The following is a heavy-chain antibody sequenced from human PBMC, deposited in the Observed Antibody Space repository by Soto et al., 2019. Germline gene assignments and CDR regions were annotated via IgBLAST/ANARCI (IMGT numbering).Heavy chain of an antibody. V-gene: IGHV4-59*01. J-gene: IGHJ2*01. CDR1: GGSMSSYY. CDR2: IYYSGSP. CDR3: ARAYRRGWYFDL. Sequence: SETLSLTCNVSGGSMSSYYWSWIRQPPGKGLEWIGYIYYSGSPIYNPALKSRVIMSVDTSKNQLSLKLTSVTAADTAVYYCARAYRRGWYFDLWGRGSLVTVSS. D-gene: IGHD4-4*01.